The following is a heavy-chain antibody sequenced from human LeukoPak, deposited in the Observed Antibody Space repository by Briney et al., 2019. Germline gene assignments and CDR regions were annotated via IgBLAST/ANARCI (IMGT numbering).Heavy chain of an antibody. CDR1: GYTFTSYD. V-gene: IGHV1-46*01. CDR2: INPTGSAT. D-gene: IGHD3-10*01. Sequence: ASVKVSCKASGYTFTSYDISWVRQAPGQGLEWVGLINPTGSATLYAQKFQGRVTLTRDMSTNTDYMELRSLKSEDTAVYYCARDNSVGDIAWWFDPWGQGTLVTVSS. CDR3: ARDNSVGDIAWWFDP. J-gene: IGHJ5*02.